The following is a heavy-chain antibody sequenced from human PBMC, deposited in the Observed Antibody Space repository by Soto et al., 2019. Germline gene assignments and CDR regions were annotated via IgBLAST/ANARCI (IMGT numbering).Heavy chain of an antibody. J-gene: IGHJ4*02. CDR3: AKDRRGAYCSGGICYSPDY. D-gene: IGHD2-15*01. CDR1: GFTFSRHV. Sequence: EVQLWESGGGLVQPGGSLRLSCAVSGFTFSRHVMSWVRQAPGKGLEWVSAISGTGGTYYADSVKGRFTISRDNSKNALYLQMNNLRDEDTAVYYCAKDRRGAYCSGGICYSPDYWGQGTLVIVSS. V-gene: IGHV3-23*01. CDR2: ISGTGGT.